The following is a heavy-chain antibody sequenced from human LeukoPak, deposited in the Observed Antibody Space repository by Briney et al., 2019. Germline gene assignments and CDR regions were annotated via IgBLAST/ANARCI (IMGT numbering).Heavy chain of an antibody. CDR1: GDSLRGYY. J-gene: IGHJ6*04. CDR2: IHSSEGT. CDR3: ARHVYGKGMYV. D-gene: IGHD4-17*01. Sequence: SSETLSLTCTVSGDSLRGYYWGWIRQPPGKGLECVGYIHSSEGTAHDPSLKSRLTISIDTSKNQFSLTLSSVTAADTAVYYCARHVYGKGMYVWGKGTTVTVSS. V-gene: IGHV4-59*08.